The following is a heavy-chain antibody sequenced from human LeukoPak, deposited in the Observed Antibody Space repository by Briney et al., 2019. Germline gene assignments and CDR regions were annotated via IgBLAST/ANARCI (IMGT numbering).Heavy chain of an antibody. Sequence: GASVKLSCNSSGYTFTVYYMHWVRHAPGQGLEWRGWINPNSGGTNYAQKFQGRVTMTRDTSISTAYMELSRLRSDDTAVYYCARDGDYCSGGSCDLYYFEYGGQGTRVTV. J-gene: IGHJ4*02. CDR3: ARDGDYCSGGSCDLYYFEY. CDR2: INPNSGGT. D-gene: IGHD2-15*01. CDR1: GYTFTVYY. V-gene: IGHV1-2*02.